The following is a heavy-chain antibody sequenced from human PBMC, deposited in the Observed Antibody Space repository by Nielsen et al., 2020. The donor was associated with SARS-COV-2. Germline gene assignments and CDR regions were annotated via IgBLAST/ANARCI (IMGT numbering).Heavy chain of an antibody. CDR1: GYTFTSYD. J-gene: IGHJ5*02. CDR2: MNPNSGNT. Sequence: ASVKVSCKASGYTFTSYDINWMRQATGQGLEWMGWMNPNSGNTGYAQKFQGRVTMTRNTSISTAYMELSSLRSEDTAVYYCARGRYCSSTSCPAGLNWFDPWGQGTLVTVSS. CDR3: ARGRYCSSTSCPAGLNWFDP. D-gene: IGHD2-2*01. V-gene: IGHV1-8*01.